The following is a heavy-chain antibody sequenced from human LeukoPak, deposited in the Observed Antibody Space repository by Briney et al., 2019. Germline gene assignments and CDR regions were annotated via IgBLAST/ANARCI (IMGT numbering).Heavy chain of an antibody. D-gene: IGHD3-3*01. CDR3: ARSGWRYYDFWSGPPASP. Sequence: SETLSLTCAVYGGSFSGYYWSWIRQPPGKGLEWIGEINHSGSTNYNPSLKSRVTISVDTSKNQFSLKLSSVTAADTAVYYCARSGWRYYDFWSGPPASPWGQGTLVTVSS. CDR1: GGSFSGYY. V-gene: IGHV4-34*01. J-gene: IGHJ5*02. CDR2: INHSGST.